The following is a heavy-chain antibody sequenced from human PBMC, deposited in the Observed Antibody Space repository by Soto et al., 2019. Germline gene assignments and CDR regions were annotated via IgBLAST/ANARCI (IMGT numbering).Heavy chain of an antibody. CDR2: IYYSGST. CDR1: GGSISSCGYY. D-gene: IGHD3-10*01. CDR3: ARAAWITMVRGVIISYHYYGMDV. J-gene: IGHJ6*02. Sequence: PSETLSLTCTVSGGSISSCGYYWSWIRHHPGKGLDWIGYIYYSGSTYYNPSLKSRVTISVDTSKNQFSLKLSSVTAADTAVYYCARAAWITMVRGVIISYHYYGMDVWGQATTVTSP. V-gene: IGHV4-31*03.